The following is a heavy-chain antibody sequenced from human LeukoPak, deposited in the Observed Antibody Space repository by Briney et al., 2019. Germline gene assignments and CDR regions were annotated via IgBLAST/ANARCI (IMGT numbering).Heavy chain of an antibody. D-gene: IGHD2-2*01. CDR3: ARDQIVVVPGDSSSSDYYYYYGMDV. CDR2: INTYNGNT. V-gene: IGHV1-18*01. J-gene: IGHJ6*02. CDR1: GYTFTSYG. Sequence: ASVTVSCMASGYTFTSYGISWVRQPPGQGLEWMGWINTYNGNTNYAHKLQGRVTMTTDTSTSTAYMELRSLRSDDTAVYYCARDQIVVVPGDSSSSDYYYYYGMDVWGQGTTVTVSS.